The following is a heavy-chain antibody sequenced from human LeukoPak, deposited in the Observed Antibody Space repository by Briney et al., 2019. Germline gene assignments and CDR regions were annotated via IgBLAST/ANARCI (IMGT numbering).Heavy chain of an antibody. J-gene: IGHJ4*02. CDR1: GFTFSSYS. V-gene: IGHV3-21*04. D-gene: IGHD3-10*01. Sequence: GGSLRLSCAASGFTFSSYSLNWVRQAPGKGLEWVSSISSSSYIYYADSVKGRFTISRDNAKNSLYLQMNSLRAEDTAVYYCARDHLPFDFDYWGQGTLVTVSS. CDR2: ISSSSYI. CDR3: ARDHLPFDFDY.